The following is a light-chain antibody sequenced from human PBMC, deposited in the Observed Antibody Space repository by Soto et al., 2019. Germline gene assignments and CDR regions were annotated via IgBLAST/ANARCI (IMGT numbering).Light chain of an antibody. CDR3: ASFRSGTILV. V-gene: IGLV2-14*01. Sequence: QSALAQPASVSGSPGQSVTISCTGPRSDIGDSNFISWYQHSPGKAPRLLIYQVNNRPSGVSGRFSGSKAGNTASLTISGLLDDDEADYFCASFRSGTILVSGSGTKVTVL. CDR1: RSDIGDSNF. CDR2: QVN. J-gene: IGLJ1*01.